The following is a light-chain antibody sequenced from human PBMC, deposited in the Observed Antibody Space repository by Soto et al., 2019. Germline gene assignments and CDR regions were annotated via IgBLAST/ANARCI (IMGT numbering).Light chain of an antibody. CDR3: SSYAGSNNFV. CDR2: EVS. V-gene: IGLV2-8*01. Sequence: QSVLTLPPSASGSPGQSVTISCTGTNSDVGGYNYVSWYQQHPGKAPKLMIYEVSERPSGVPDRFSGSKSSNTASLTVSGLQAEDEADYYCSSYAGSNNFVFGTGTKVTVL. CDR1: NSDVGGYNY. J-gene: IGLJ1*01.